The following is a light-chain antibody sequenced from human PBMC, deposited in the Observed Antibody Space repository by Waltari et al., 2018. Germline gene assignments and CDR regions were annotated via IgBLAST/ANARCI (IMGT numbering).Light chain of an antibody. CDR1: RGIDSY. V-gene: IGKV1-39*01. CDR2: DAS. CDR3: QQSYSPPFT. Sequence: DIQMTQSPSSLSTSVGDRVTITCRASRGIDSYLNWYQQRPWRAPKLLIYDASTLQREVPTRFSGGGIGTDFTLTINNLQPEDFATYFCQQSYSPPFTFGQGTRLEI. J-gene: IGKJ5*01.